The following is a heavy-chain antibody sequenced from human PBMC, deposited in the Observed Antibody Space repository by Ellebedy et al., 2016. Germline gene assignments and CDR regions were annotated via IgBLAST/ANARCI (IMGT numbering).Heavy chain of an antibody. J-gene: IGHJ5*02. CDR1: GFTFSSYA. CDR3: AKDMSQVYDFWSGYYNAWFNP. V-gene: IGHV3-23*01. D-gene: IGHD3-3*01. CDR2: ISGGST. Sequence: GGSLRLSXAATGFTFSSYAMSWVRQAPGKGLEWVSAISGGSTYYADSVKGRFTISRDNSKNTLYLLMNSLRAEDSAVYYCAKDMSQVYDFWSGYYNAWFNPWGQGTLVTVSS.